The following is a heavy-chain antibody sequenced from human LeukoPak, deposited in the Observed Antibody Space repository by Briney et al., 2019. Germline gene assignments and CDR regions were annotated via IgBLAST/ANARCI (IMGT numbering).Heavy chain of an antibody. J-gene: IGHJ3*02. CDR2: ISYIGST. CDR1: DDSFSSHY. D-gene: IGHD4-17*01. V-gene: IGHV4-59*11. CDR3: ARDLVTVTKGFDI. Sequence: SETLSLTCAVSDDSFSSHYWTWIRQPPGKGLEWIGYISYIGSTNYNPSLKSRVTISIDTSRNQFSLRLSSVTAADTAVYYCARDLVTVTKGFDIRGRGTMVSVSS.